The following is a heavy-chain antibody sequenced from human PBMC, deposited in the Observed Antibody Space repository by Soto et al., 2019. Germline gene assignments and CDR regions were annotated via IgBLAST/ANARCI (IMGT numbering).Heavy chain of an antibody. D-gene: IGHD3-10*01. Sequence: EGSLRLSRAASGSTFSSYAMGWVSEARGKELECWSAASGIGGRKYYADNVKRRLTKSRDNSKNTLYLQINSLRAEYTAVYYCAKDLSGDYCGQGT. CDR3: AKDLSGDY. CDR2: ASGIGGRK. CDR1: GSTFSSYA. J-gene: IGHJ4*02. V-gene: IGHV3-23*01.